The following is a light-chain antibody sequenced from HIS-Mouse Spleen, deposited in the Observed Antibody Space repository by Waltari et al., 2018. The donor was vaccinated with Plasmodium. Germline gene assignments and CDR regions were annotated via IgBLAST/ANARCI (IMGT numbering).Light chain of an antibody. CDR1: QSVSSN. CDR3: QQYNNWSFT. Sequence: EMVMTQSPATLPVSPGERATLSCRASQSVSSNLAWYQQKPGQAPRLLIYGASTRDTGIPARFSGSGSGTEFTLTISSLQSEDFAVYYCQQYNNWSFTFGPGTKVDIK. CDR2: GAS. V-gene: IGKV3-15*01. J-gene: IGKJ3*01.